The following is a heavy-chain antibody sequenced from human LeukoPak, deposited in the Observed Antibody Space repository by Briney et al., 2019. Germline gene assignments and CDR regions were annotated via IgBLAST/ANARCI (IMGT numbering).Heavy chain of an antibody. CDR1: GFTFSSYA. D-gene: IGHD3-3*01. Sequence: SGGSLRLSCAASGFTFSSYAMHWVRQAPGKGLEWVAVISYVGSNKYYADSVKGRFTISRDNSKNTLYLQMNSLRAEDTAVYYCARAADYDFWSGYLDLYFDYWGQGTLVTVSS. V-gene: IGHV3-30-3*01. CDR3: ARAADYDFWSGYLDLYFDY. CDR2: ISYVGSNK. J-gene: IGHJ4*02.